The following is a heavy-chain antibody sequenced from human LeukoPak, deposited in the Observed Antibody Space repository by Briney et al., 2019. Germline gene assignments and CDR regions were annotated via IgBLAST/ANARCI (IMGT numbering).Heavy chain of an antibody. CDR2: INPNSGGT. CDR3: ARSGPLLLWFGGEVPGEAFDP. J-gene: IGHJ5*02. CDR1: GYTFTGYY. D-gene: IGHD3-10*01. V-gene: IGHV1-2*04. Sequence: ASVKVSCKASGYTFTGYYMHWVRQAPGQGLEWMGWINPNSGGTNYAQKFQGWVTMTRDTSISTAYMELSRLRSDDTAVYYCARSGPLLLWFGGEVPGEAFDPWGQGTLVTVSS.